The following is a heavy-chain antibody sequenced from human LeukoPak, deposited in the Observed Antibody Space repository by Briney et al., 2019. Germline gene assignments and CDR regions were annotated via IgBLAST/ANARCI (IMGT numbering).Heavy chain of an antibody. CDR1: GGSISSYY. CDR3: ARYGFVRGSDGYYYYMDV. Sequence: PSETLSLTCTVSGGSISSYYWSWIRQPPGKGLEWIGYIYYSGSTNYNPSLKSRVTISVDTSKNQFSLKLSSVTAADTAVYYCARYGFVRGSDGYYYYMDVWGKGTTVTVSS. D-gene: IGHD1-26*01. J-gene: IGHJ6*03. CDR2: IYYSGST. V-gene: IGHV4-59*01.